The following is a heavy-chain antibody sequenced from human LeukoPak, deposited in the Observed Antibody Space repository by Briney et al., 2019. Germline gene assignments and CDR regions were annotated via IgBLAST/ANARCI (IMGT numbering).Heavy chain of an antibody. CDR3: ARDNSPATLNWFDP. Sequence: ASVKVSCKASGYTFTGYYMHWVRQAPGQGLEWMGWISAYNGNTNYAQKLQGRVTMTTDTSTSAAYMELRSLRSDDTAVYYCARDNSPATLNWFDPWGQGTLVTVSS. V-gene: IGHV1-18*04. D-gene: IGHD2-15*01. J-gene: IGHJ5*02. CDR1: GYTFTGYY. CDR2: ISAYNGNT.